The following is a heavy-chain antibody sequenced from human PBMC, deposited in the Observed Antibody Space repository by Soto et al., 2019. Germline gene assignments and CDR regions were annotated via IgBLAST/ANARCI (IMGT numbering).Heavy chain of an antibody. CDR1: GFTFSSYS. Sequence: PGGSLRLSCAASGFTFSSYSMNWFRQAPGKGLEWVSPISSSSSYIYYADSVKGRFTISRDNAKNSLYLQMNSLRAEDTAVYYCARAPAMGAAGLNAFDIWGQGTMVTVSS. CDR3: ARAPAMGAAGLNAFDI. D-gene: IGHD6-25*01. J-gene: IGHJ3*02. CDR2: ISSSSSYI. V-gene: IGHV3-21*01.